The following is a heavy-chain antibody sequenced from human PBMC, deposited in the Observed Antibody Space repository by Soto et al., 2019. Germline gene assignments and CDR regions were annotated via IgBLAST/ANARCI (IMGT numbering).Heavy chain of an antibody. CDR2: ISDSGRST. D-gene: IGHD1-26*01. Sequence: EVQLLESGGGLVQPGGSLRLSCAASGFTFSSYALSWVRQAPGKGLEWVSAISDSGRSTYYAGSVKGRFTISRDKSKNTLYLQMNSLRAEDTAVYYWAKGIKWELPFDYWGQGTLVTVSS. J-gene: IGHJ4*02. V-gene: IGHV3-23*01. CDR3: AKGIKWELPFDY. CDR1: GFTFSSYA.